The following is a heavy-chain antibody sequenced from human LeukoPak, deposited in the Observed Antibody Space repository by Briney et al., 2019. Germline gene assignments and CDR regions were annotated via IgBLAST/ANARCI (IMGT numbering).Heavy chain of an antibody. D-gene: IGHD3-16*02. V-gene: IGHV1-3*01. CDR1: GYTFTSYA. CDR3: ASCPSLGFVTGSYDYVWGSYRPEYFQH. CDR2: INAGDGNT. J-gene: IGHJ1*01. Sequence: GASVKVSCKASGYTFTSYAMHWVRQAPGQRLEWMGWINAGDGNTKYSQKFQGRVTITRDTSASTAYMELSSLRSEDTAVYYCASCPSLGFVTGSYDYVWGSYRPEYFQHWGQGTLVTVSS.